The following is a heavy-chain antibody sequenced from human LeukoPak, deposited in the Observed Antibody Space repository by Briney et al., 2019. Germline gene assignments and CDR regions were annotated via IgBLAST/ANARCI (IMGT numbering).Heavy chain of an antibody. V-gene: IGHV3-66*01. D-gene: IGHD2-15*01. CDR1: GFTVSSYY. CDR2: VYSGGTT. Sequence: PGGSLRLSCAVSGFTVSSYYMSWVRQAPGKGLEWVSIVYSGGTTNYADSAKGRFTISRDNSKNTLYLQMNSLRPEDTAVYYCARDCSGGGCLYYFDSWGQGTLVTVSS. CDR3: ARDCSGGGCLYYFDS. J-gene: IGHJ4*02.